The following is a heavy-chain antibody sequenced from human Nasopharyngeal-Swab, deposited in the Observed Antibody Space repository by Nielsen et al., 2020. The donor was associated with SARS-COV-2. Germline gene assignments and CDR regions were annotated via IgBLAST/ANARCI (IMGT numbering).Heavy chain of an antibody. J-gene: IGHJ4*02. CDR2: INPNNGGT. D-gene: IGHD6-13*01. V-gene: IGHV1-2*06. CDR3: ARDDGDVPGITGSGPPGGY. Sequence: ASVKVSCKTSGYTFTGYYIHWVRQAPGQGLEWMGRINPNNGGTNYAQKFQGRVTVTRDKSINTAYMELSSLRSDDTAMYYCARDDGDVPGITGSGPPGGYWGQGTLVTVSS. CDR1: GYTFTGYY.